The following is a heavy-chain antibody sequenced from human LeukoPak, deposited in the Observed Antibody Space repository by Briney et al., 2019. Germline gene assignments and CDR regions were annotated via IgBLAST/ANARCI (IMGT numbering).Heavy chain of an antibody. CDR2: INPSGGST. CDR3: ARDRRFSSGWPSDAFDI. J-gene: IGHJ3*02. CDR1: RYTFTSYY. Sequence: ASVKVSCKASRYTFTSYYMHWVRQAPGQGLEWMGIINPSGGSTSYAQKFQGRVTMTRDTSTSTVYMELSSLRSEDTAVYYCARDRRFSSGWPSDAFDIWGQGTMVTVSS. D-gene: IGHD6-19*01. V-gene: IGHV1-46*01.